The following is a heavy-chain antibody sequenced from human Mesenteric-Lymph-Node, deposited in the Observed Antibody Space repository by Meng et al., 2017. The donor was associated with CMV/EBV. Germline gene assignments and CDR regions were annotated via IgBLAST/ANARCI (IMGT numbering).Heavy chain of an antibody. CDR1: GFTFSSYW. V-gene: IGHV3-7*01. D-gene: IGHD5-18*01. J-gene: IGHJ6*02. Sequence: GGSLRLSCAASGFTFSSYWMSWVRQAPGKGLEWVANIKQDGSEKYYVDSVKGRFTISRDNAKNSLYLQMNSLRAEDTAVYYCAGGSYGSYYYYGMDVWGQGTTVTVSS. CDR3: AGGSYGSYYYYGMDV. CDR2: IKQDGSEK.